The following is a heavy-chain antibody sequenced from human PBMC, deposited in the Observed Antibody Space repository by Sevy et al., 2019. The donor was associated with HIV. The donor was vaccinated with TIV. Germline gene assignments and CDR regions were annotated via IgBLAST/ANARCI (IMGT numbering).Heavy chain of an antibody. V-gene: IGHV3-7*01. CDR2: IKQDESEK. D-gene: IGHD3-3*01. Sequence: GESLKISSAASGFTFTDYWMSWVRQTPGKGLEWVATIKQDESEKYYVDSVKGRFAISRDNDKNSVSLQMNGLRVEDAALYYCAREVGGFNWRPYYFDSWGQGTLVTVSS. J-gene: IGHJ4*02. CDR3: AREVGGFNWRPYYFDS. CDR1: GFTFTDYW.